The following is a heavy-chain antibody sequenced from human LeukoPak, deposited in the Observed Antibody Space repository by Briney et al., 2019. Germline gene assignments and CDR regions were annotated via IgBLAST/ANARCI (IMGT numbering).Heavy chain of an antibody. CDR1: GFTFSSYA. CDR3: ASPGYCSGSICYSGYFQH. Sequence: PGGSLRLSCAASGFTFSSYAMSWVRQAPGKGLEWVSVVYYGGSTYYADSVKGRFTISRDNSKNTLYLQMNSLRAEDTAVYYCASPGYCSGSICYSGYFQHWGQGTLVTVSS. J-gene: IGHJ1*01. D-gene: IGHD2-15*01. V-gene: IGHV3-53*01. CDR2: VYYGGST.